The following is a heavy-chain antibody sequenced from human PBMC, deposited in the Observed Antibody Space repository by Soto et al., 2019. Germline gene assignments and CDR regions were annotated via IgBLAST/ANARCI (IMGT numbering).Heavy chain of an antibody. D-gene: IGHD2-15*01. CDR3: AKPYSPATCEY. V-gene: IGHV3-30*18. CDR1: GFTFSSYG. J-gene: IGHJ4*02. CDR2: ISYDGSNK. Sequence: WGSRRLSCAASGFTFSSYGMHWVRQAPGKGLEWVAVISYDGSNKYYADSVKGRFTISRDNSKNTLYLQMNSLRAEDTAVYYCAKPYSPATCEYWGEGTMVNFSS.